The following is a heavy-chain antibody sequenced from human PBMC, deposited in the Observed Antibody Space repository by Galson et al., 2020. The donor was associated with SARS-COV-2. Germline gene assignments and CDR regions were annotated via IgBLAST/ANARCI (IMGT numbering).Heavy chain of an antibody. J-gene: IGHJ4*02. Sequence: SETLSLTCTVSGGSISSGDYYWSWIRQPPGKGLEWTGYIYYNGDTYYNPSLKSRVTISLDTSKNQFSLKLSSVTAADTAIYYCARDPLYSGSSYWSAGTLVTVSS. D-gene: IGHD1-26*01. CDR3: ARDPLYSGSSY. V-gene: IGHV4-30-4*08. CDR2: IYYNGDT. CDR1: GGSISSGDYY.